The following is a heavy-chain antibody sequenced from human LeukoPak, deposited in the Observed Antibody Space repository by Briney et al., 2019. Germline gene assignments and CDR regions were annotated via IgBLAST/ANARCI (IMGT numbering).Heavy chain of an antibody. J-gene: IGHJ4*02. Sequence: PGGSLRLSCAASGFTVSSNYMSWVRQAPGKGLEWVSVIYSGGSTYYADSVKGRFTISRDNSKNTLHLQMNSLRAEDTAVYYCARWLQYYFDYWGQGTLVTVSS. CDR1: GFTVSSNY. V-gene: IGHV3-53*01. CDR3: ARWLQYYFDY. CDR2: IYSGGST. D-gene: IGHD5-24*01.